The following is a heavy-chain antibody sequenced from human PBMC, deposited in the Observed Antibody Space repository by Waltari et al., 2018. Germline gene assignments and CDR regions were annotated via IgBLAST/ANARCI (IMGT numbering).Heavy chain of an antibody. CDR1: GYSISSGYY. CDR2: IYYSGST. CDR3: ARVGSYYDSSGYYYDYYYYMDV. V-gene: IGHV4-38-2*01. J-gene: IGHJ6*03. Sequence: QVQLQESGPGLVKPSETLSLTCAVSGYSISSGYYWGWIRQPPGKGLEWIGYIYYSGSTNYNPSLKSRVTISVDTSKNQFSLRLSSVTAADTAVYYCARVGSYYDSSGYYYDYYYYMDVWGKGTTVTVSS. D-gene: IGHD3-22*01.